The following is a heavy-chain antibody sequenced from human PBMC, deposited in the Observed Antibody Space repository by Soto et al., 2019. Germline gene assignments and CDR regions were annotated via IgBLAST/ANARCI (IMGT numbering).Heavy chain of an antibody. Sequence: ASVKVSWKASGYTFTSYAMHWVRQAPGQRLEWMGWINAGNGNTKYSQKFQGRVTITRDTSASTAYMELSSLRSEDTAVYYCASARSSSWYMYFQHWGQGTLVTVSS. CDR2: INAGNGNT. J-gene: IGHJ1*01. CDR1: GYTFTSYA. V-gene: IGHV1-3*01. D-gene: IGHD6-13*01. CDR3: ASARSSSWYMYFQH.